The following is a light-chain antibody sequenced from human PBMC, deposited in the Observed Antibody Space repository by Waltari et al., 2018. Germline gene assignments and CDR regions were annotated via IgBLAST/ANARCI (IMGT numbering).Light chain of an antibody. CDR3: AAWDDSLNGVV. J-gene: IGLJ2*01. Sequence: QSVLTQQPPASGNPPPPHTPTFSPLPSPPPSNTVNWYQQLPGTAPKLLIYSNNQRPSGVPDRFSGSKSGTSASLAISGLQSEDEADYYCAAWDDSLNGVVFGGGTKLTVL. CDR1: PSPPPSNT. CDR2: SNN. V-gene: IGLV1-44*01.